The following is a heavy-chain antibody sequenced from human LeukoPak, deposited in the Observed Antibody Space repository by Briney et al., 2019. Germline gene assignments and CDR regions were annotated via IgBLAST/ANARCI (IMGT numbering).Heavy chain of an antibody. D-gene: IGHD5-24*01. Sequence: GGSLRLSCTASGFSIAKYAMTWVRQAPGRGLEWLGFIRSNSYSETTQYAASVRGRFTISRDDSNSVTYLHMNSLKTEDTAVYFCTRARRDGYNDGYFSLWGRGTLVTVSS. V-gene: IGHV3-49*04. J-gene: IGHJ2*01. CDR2: IRSNSYSETT. CDR1: GFSIAKYA. CDR3: TRARRDGYNDGYFSL.